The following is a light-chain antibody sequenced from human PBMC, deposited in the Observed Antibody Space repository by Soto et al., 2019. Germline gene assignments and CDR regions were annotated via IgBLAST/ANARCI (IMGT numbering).Light chain of an antibody. J-gene: IGKJ3*01. Sequence: DIVMTQSPLSLPVTPGEPASISCRSSQSLLHSNGYNYLDWYLQKPGQSPQLLIYLGSNRSSGVPDRFSGSGSCTDFTLKISRVEAEDVGVYYCMQALQTLHTFGPGTQVDIK. CDR1: QSLLHSNGYNY. V-gene: IGKV2-28*01. CDR3: MQALQTLHT. CDR2: LGS.